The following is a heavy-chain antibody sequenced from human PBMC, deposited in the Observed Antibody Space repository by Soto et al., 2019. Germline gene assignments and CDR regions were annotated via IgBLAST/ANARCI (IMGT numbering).Heavy chain of an antibody. D-gene: IGHD2-2*01. CDR3: AKGIDPSDIVVVPAAHRIYGMDV. J-gene: IGHJ6*02. Sequence: QPGGSLRLSCAASGFTFSSYAMSWVRQAPGKGLEWVSAISGSGGSTYYADSVKGRFTISRDNSKNTLYLQMNSLRAEDTAVYYCAKGIDPSDIVVVPAAHRIYGMDVWGQGTTVTVSS. CDR2: ISGSGGST. V-gene: IGHV3-23*01. CDR1: GFTFSSYA.